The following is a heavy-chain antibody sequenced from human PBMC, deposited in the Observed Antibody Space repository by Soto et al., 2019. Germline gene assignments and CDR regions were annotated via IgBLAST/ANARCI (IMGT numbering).Heavy chain of an antibody. V-gene: IGHV4-30-4*01. Sequence: LSLTCTVSGGSIRNGDYYWGWIRRPPGKGLEWIGYVYYSGTTYSHPSLNSRVSISVDTSENQFSLRLTSVTAADTAVYYCVTVNLVGAAYYFDYWGPGTLVTVSS. J-gene: IGHJ4*02. D-gene: IGHD1-26*01. CDR1: GGSIRNGDYY. CDR3: VTVNLVGAAYYFDY. CDR2: VYYSGTT.